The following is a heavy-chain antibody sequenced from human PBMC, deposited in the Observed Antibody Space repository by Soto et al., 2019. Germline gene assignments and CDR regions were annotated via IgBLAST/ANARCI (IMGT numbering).Heavy chain of an antibody. CDR3: ARVASTVPLYGHFDL. CDR1: GFTSSNYW. Sequence: GGSLRLSCAASGFTSSNYWMHWVRQAPGKGLVLVSRTNSDGSRISYADSVKGRFTVSRDNAQNTVHLQMKSLRAEDTGVYYCARVASTVPLYGHFDLWGRGTLVTVSS. J-gene: IGHJ2*01. V-gene: IGHV3-74*01. CDR2: TNSDGSRI. D-gene: IGHD4-17*01.